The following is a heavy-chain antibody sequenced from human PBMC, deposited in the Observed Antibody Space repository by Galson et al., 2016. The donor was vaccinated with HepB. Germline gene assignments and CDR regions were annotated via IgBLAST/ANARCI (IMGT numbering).Heavy chain of an antibody. CDR2: ISGSSSAI. D-gene: IGHD3-10*01. CDR3: IREERYYDL. CDR1: GFSIRHYY. V-gene: IGHV3-11*01. J-gene: IGHJ5*02. Sequence: SLRLSCAASGFSIRHYYMSWIRQAPGKGPEWVSYISGSSSAIYYADSVKGRFTISRDNTKSSLYLQMNSLRAEDPAVYYCIREERYYDLWGQGALVTVSA.